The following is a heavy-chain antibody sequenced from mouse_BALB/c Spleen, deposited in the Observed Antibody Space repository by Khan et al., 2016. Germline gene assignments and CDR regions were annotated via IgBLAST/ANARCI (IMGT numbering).Heavy chain of an antibody. J-gene: IGHJ1*01. CDR2: INTYSGES. V-gene: IGHV9-3-1*01. Sequence: QIQLVQSGPELKKPGKTVKISCKASGYTFTNYGMNWVKQAPGKGLKWMGWINTYSGESTYADDFKGRFAFSLETPANTAYLQINNLKNEDTATYFCARYRYYYGSSRYCDVWGAGTTVTVSS. D-gene: IGHD1-1*01. CDR3: ARYRYYYGSSRYCDV. CDR1: GYTFTNYG.